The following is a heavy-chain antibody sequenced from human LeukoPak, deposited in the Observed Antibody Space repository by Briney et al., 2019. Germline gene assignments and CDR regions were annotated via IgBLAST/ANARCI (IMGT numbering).Heavy chain of an antibody. D-gene: IGHD1-26*01. V-gene: IGHV3-23*01. CDR1: GFTFSSYA. CDR2: ISGGGGST. J-gene: IGHJ4*02. CDR3: AKDSGSYYY. Sequence: GGSPRLSCAASGFTFSSYAMSWVRQAPGKGLEWVSGISGGGGSTYYADSVKGRFTISRDNSKNTLYLQMNSLTAEDTAVYYCAKDSGSYYYWGQGTLVTVSS.